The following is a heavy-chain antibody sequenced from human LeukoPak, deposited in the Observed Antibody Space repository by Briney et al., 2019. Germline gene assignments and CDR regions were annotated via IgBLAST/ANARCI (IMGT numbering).Heavy chain of an antibody. CDR1: GFTVSTNY. CDR3: ARASIAASGYYFDY. CDR2: IYSGGST. Sequence: GGSLRLSCAASGFTVSTNYMAWVRQAPGKGLEWVSVIYSGGSTFYADSVKGRFAISRDNSKNTLYLRMNSLRAEDTAVYYCARASIAASGYYFDYWGQGTLVTVSS. D-gene: IGHD6-6*01. V-gene: IGHV3-66*02. J-gene: IGHJ4*02.